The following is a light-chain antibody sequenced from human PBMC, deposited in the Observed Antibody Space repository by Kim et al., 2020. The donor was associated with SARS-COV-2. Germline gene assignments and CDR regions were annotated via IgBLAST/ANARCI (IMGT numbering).Light chain of an antibody. J-gene: IGKJ4*01. CDR3: QQYNDWPLT. V-gene: IGKV3-15*01. Sequence: EIVMMQSPATLSLSPGERATLSCRASQSVRSNLAWYQQKPGQAPRLLIYGASTRATGIPATFSGSGSGTEFTLTISSLQSEDFAVYYCQQYNDWPLTFGGGTKVDIK. CDR2: GAS. CDR1: QSVRSN.